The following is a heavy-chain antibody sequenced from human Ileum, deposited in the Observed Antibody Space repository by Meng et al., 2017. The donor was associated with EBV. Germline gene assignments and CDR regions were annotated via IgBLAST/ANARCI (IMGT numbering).Heavy chain of an antibody. CDR2: VSYIGNT. J-gene: IGHJ5*02. CDR1: GGSISSTLYH. V-gene: IGHV4-39*01. D-gene: IGHD2-21*02. Sequence: QVQLLGWGPGLVRPSGTLSLTCTVSGGSISSTLYHWDWLRQAPGKGLEWIADVSYIGNTYYNPSLSSRATISVDTSKNQFSLRLTSVTAADTAVYYCTRRPPCGGDCMGWFDPWGQGTLVTVSS. CDR3: TRRPPCGGDCMGWFDP.